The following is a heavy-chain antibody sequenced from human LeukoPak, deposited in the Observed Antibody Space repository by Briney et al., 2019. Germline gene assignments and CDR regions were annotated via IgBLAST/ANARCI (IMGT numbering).Heavy chain of an antibody. CDR3: AKSLGVGGSFPPPIHY. J-gene: IGHJ4*02. D-gene: IGHD3-3*01. CDR2: IRYDGSDK. CDR1: GFTFSSYE. V-gene: IGHV3-30*02. Sequence: GGSLRLSCAASGFTFSSYEMNWVRQAPGKGLEWVTFIRYDGSDKYYADSVKGRFTISRDNSKNTLYLQMNNLRAADTAVYYCAKSLGVGGSFPPPIHYWGQGTLVTASS.